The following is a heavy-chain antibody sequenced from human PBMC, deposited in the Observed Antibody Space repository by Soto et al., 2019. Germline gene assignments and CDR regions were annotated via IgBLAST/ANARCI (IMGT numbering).Heavy chain of an antibody. V-gene: IGHV3-23*01. Sequence: HPGGSLRLSCAASGFTFSSYAMSWVRQAPGKGLEWVSAISGSGGSTYYADSVKGRFTISRDNSKNTLYLQMNSLRAEDTAVYYCAIDRGYGDYDAFYFWGQGTMVTVSS. J-gene: IGHJ3*01. D-gene: IGHD4-17*01. CDR3: AIDRGYGDYDAFYF. CDR2: ISGSGGST. CDR1: GFTFSSYA.